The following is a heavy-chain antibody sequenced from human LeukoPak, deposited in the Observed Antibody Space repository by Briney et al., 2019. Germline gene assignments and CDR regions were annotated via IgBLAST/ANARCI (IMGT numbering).Heavy chain of an antibody. D-gene: IGHD5-18*01. CDR2: IYPRDGST. V-gene: IGHV1-46*01. Sequence: ASVKVSCKASGYTFTSNYIHWVRQAPGQGLEWMGMIYPRDGSTSYAQKFQGRVTVTRDTSTSTVHMELSGLRSEDTAVYYCASSIQLWSLGYYFDYWGQGTLVTVSS. CDR3: ASSIQLWSLGYYFDY. J-gene: IGHJ4*02. CDR1: GYTFTSNY.